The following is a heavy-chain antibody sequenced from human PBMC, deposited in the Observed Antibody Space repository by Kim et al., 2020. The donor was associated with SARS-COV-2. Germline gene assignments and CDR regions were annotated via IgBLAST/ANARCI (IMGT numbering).Heavy chain of an antibody. CDR3: ARGFDY. J-gene: IGHJ4*02. Sequence: SETLSLTCTVSGGSISSYYWSWIRQPPGKGLEWIGYIYYSGSTNYNPSLKSRVTISVDTSKNQFSLKLSSVTAADTAVYYCARGFDYWGQGNLGNVSS. CDR2: IYYSGST. CDR1: GGSISSYY. V-gene: IGHV4-59*01.